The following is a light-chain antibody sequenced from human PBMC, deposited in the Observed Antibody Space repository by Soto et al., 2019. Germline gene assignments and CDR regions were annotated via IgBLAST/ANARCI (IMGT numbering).Light chain of an antibody. CDR3: QHYAIPPRV. CDR1: HSVGGNY. J-gene: IGKJ1*01. V-gene: IGKV3-20*01. CDR2: GAS. Sequence: EIVLTQSPGTLSLSPGERATLSCRASHSVGGNYLAWYQQKPGQAPRLLIYGASSRITGIPARFSGSGSGIDFPLCISILEPEAIAMYYYQHYAIPPRVFGQGTKVEI.